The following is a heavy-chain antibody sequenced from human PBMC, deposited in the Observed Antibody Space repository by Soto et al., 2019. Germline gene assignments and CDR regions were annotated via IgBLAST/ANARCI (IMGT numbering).Heavy chain of an antibody. V-gene: IGHV3-30-3*01. CDR1: GFTFSSYA. J-gene: IGHJ6*02. D-gene: IGHD2-2*01. Sequence: LRLSCAASGFTFSSYAMHWVRQAPGKGLEWVAVISYDGSNKYYADSVKGRFTISRDNSKNTLYLQMNSLRAEDTAVYYCARVLVPAAKGFYYYGMDVWGQGTTVTVSS. CDR3: ARVLVPAAKGFYYYGMDV. CDR2: ISYDGSNK.